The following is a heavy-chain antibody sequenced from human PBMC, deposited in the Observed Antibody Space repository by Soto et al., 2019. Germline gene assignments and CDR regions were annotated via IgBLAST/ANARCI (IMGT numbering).Heavy chain of an antibody. CDR1: GGTFSSYA. J-gene: IGHJ4*02. CDR3: ARASRDGYCDY. D-gene: IGHD2-2*01. CDR2: IIPIFGTA. Sequence: QVQLVQSGAEVKKPGSSVKVSCKASGGTFSSYAISWVRQAPGQGLEWMGGIIPIFGTANYTQKLQGRVTITADDTTRTPCRELRSLRSQHRDVYYWARASRDGYCDYWGQGPLVTVAS. V-gene: IGHV1-69*01.